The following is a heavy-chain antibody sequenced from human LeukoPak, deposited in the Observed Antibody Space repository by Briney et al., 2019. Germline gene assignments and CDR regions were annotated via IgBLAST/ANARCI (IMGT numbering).Heavy chain of an antibody. CDR2: ISSSSSYT. CDR3: ATTPGSKHGPDY. Sequence: GGSLRLSCAASGFTFSDYYMSWIRQAPGKGLEWVSYISSSSSYTNYADSVKGRYTISRDNAKNSLYLQMNSLRAEDTAVYYCATTPGSKHGPDYWGQGTPVTVSS. V-gene: IGHV3-11*06. J-gene: IGHJ4*02. CDR1: GFTFSDYY. D-gene: IGHD2-21*01.